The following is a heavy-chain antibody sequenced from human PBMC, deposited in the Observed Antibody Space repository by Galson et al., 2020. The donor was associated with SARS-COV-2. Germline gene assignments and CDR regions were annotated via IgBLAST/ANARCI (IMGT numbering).Heavy chain of an antibody. CDR3: ARDSSSGWYHY. V-gene: IGHV3-30*04. CDR1: GFTFSSYA. D-gene: IGHD6-19*01. J-gene: IGHJ4*02. Sequence: LSLTCAASGFTFSSYAMHWVRQAPGKGLEWVAVISYDGSNKYYADSVKGRFTISRDNSKNTLYLQMNSLRAEDTAVYYCARDSSSGWYHYWGQGTLVAVSS. CDR2: ISYDGSNK.